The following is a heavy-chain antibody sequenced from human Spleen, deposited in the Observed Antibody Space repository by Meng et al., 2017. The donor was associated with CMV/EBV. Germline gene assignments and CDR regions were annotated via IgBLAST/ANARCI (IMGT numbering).Heavy chain of an antibody. V-gene: IGHV4-39*07. D-gene: IGHD3-3*01. CDR1: GGSISSSSYY. CDR2: IYYSGST. Sequence: SETLSLTCTVSGGSISSSSYYWGWIRQPPGKGLECIGTIYYSGSTYYNPSLKSRVSMSVDTSKNQFSLKLSSVTAADTAVYYCARIPLFGVVIDYWGQGTLVTVSS. CDR3: ARIPLFGVVIDY. J-gene: IGHJ4*02.